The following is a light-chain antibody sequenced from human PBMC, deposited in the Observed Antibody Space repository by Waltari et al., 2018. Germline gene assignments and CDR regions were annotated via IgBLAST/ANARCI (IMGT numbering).Light chain of an antibody. CDR3: CSYANSSPRLV. CDR1: SSNVGSYDL. CDR2: EVV. J-gene: IGLJ2*01. V-gene: IGLV2-23*02. Sequence: QSALTQPASVSGSLGQSITISCTGSSSNVGSYDLVSWYQHHPGEAPKLLIYEVVKRPSVVSNRFSGSKSGNAASLTISGLQAEDEATYYCCSYANSSPRLVFGGGTELAVL.